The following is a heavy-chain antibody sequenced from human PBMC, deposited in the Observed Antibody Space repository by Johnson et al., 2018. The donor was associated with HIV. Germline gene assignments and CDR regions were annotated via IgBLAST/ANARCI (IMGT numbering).Heavy chain of an antibody. V-gene: IGHV3-30*02. J-gene: IGHJ3*02. D-gene: IGHD5-12*01. CDR2: IRYDGSNK. Sequence: QMQLVESGGGVVQRGGSLRLSCVASGFTFSSYGMHWVRQAPGKGLEWVAFIRYDGSNKYYEDSVRGRFTISRDNSKNTLYLQMNSLRAEDTAVYFCARDQGYNGFEPDAFDIWGRGTMVTVSS. CDR3: ARDQGYNGFEPDAFDI. CDR1: GFTFSSYG.